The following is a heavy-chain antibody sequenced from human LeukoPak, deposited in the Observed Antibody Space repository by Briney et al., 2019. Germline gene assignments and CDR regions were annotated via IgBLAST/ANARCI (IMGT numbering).Heavy chain of an antibody. D-gene: IGHD2-2*01. V-gene: IGHV1-2*02. CDR2: INPHSGGT. J-gene: IGHJ4*02. CDR3: ARDVGEYCSSTNCYASHY. Sequence: ASVKVSCKASGYTFTGYHIHWVRQAPGQGLEWMGWINPHSGGTNYAQKFQGGVTMTRDTSITTAYMELSSLRSDDTAVYYCARDVGEYCSSTNCYASHYWGQGTLVTVSS. CDR1: GYTFTGYH.